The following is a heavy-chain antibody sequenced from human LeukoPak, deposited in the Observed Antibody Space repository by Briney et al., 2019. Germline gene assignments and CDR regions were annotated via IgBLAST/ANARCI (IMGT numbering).Heavy chain of an antibody. CDR3: TTTYYDILTGYYEEYFQH. CDR1: GFTFSNAW. Sequence: GGSLRLSCAASGFTFSNAWMSWVRQAPGKGLEWVGRIKSKTDGGTTDYVAPVKGRFTISRDDSKNTLYLQMNSLKTEDTAVYYCTTTYYDILTGYYEEYFQHWGQGTLVTVSS. D-gene: IGHD3-9*01. J-gene: IGHJ1*01. CDR2: IKSKTDGGTT. V-gene: IGHV3-15*01.